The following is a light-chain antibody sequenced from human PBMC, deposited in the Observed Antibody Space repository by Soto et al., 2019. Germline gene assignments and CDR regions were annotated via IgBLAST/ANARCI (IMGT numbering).Light chain of an antibody. CDR3: AAWDDSLNGHV. CDR1: SSNIGSNS. V-gene: IGLV1-44*01. Sequence: QSVLTQPPSASGTPGQRVTISCSGSSSNIGSNSANWYQQLPGTAPKVLIYSSNKRPSGVPDRFSGSKSGTSASLAISGLQSEDEADYYCAAWDDSLNGHVFGTGTKLTVL. J-gene: IGLJ1*01. CDR2: SSN.